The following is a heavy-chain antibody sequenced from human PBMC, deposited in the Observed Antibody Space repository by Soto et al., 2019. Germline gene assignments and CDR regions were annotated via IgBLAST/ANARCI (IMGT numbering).Heavy chain of an antibody. CDR1: GYSITAGGYY. CDR2: FYSSGSI. V-gene: IGHV4-39*01. CDR3: VSQRTTVPTQAYFDY. Sequence: SATLSLTCFVSGYSITAGGYYWSWIRHHPGKGLEWIGSFYSSGSIIYNPSLRSRVTISVDTSKNRLSLSLNSVTASDTAVYFCVSQRTTVPTQAYFDYWGPGALVPVSS. D-gene: IGHD4-17*01. J-gene: IGHJ4*02.